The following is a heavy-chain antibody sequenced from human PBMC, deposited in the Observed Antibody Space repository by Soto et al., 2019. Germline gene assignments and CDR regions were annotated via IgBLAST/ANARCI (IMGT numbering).Heavy chain of an antibody. D-gene: IGHD3-22*01. CDR2: INAGNGNT. CDR1: GYTFTSYG. J-gene: IGHJ6*02. CDR3: ARDPNDSSAYYHHYYYGMDV. V-gene: IGHV1-3*01. Sequence: ASVKVSCKASGYTFTSYGIHWVRQAPGQRLEWTGWINAGNGNTKYSEKSQGRVTITRDTPASTAYLELSSLRSEDTAVYYCARDPNDSSAYYHHYYYGMDVWGQGTTVTVSS.